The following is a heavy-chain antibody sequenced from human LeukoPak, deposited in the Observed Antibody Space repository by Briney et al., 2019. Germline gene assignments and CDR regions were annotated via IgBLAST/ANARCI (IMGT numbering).Heavy chain of an antibody. CDR1: GGSISSYY. CDR3: ARSFSAYYFDY. CDR2: IYYSGST. D-gene: IGHD1-26*01. V-gene: IGHV4-59*01. Sequence: SQTLSLTCTVSGGSISSYYWSWIRQPPGKGLEWIGYIYYSGSTNYNPSLKSRVTISVDTSKNQFSLKLSSVTAADTAVYYCARSFSAYYFDYWGQGTLVTVSS. J-gene: IGHJ4*02.